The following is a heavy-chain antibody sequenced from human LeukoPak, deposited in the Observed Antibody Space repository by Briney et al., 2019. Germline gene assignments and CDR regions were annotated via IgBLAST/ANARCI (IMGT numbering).Heavy chain of an antibody. V-gene: IGHV1-2*06. CDR2: INPNSGGT. CDR1: GYTFTGYY. J-gene: IGHJ4*02. CDR3: ARGTNWGSSYFDY. D-gene: IGHD7-27*01. Sequence: ASVKVSCKASGYTFTGYYMHWVRQAPGQGLEWMGRINPNSGGTNYAQKFQGRVTMTRDTSNSTAYMELSRLRSDDTAVYYCARGTNWGSSYFDYWGQGTLVTVSS.